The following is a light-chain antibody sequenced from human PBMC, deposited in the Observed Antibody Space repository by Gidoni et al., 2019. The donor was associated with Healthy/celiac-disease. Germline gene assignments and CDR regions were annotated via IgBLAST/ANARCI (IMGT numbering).Light chain of an antibody. CDR3: AAWDDSLSGPLVV. Sequence: QSVLTQPPSASGTPGQRLTISFSGSSSNIGSNYVYWYQQLPGTAPKRLIYRNNQRPSGVPDRFSGSKSGTSASLAISGPRSEDEADYYCAAWDDSLSGPLVVFGGGTKLTVL. CDR1: SSNIGSNY. V-gene: IGLV1-47*01. J-gene: IGLJ2*01. CDR2: RNN.